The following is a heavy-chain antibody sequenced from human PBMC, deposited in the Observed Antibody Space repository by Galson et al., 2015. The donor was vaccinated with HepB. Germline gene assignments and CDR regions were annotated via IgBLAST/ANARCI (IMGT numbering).Heavy chain of an antibody. CDR1: GYTFTYRY. J-gene: IGHJ3*02. V-gene: IGHV1-45*02. CDR2: ITPFNGNT. D-gene: IGHD6-19*01. Sequence: SVKVSCKASGYTFTYRYLHWVRQAPGQALEWMGWITPFNGNTNYAQKFQDRVTITRDRSMSTAYMELSSLRSEDTAMYYCARSTSIAVAGGGAFDIWGQGTMVTVSS. CDR3: ARSTSIAVAGGGAFDI.